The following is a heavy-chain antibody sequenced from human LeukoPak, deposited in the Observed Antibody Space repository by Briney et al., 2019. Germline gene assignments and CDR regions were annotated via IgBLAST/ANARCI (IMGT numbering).Heavy chain of an antibody. J-gene: IGHJ2*01. CDR1: GDSISNYY. D-gene: IGHD4-17*01. CDR2: IDISGST. V-gene: IGHV4-4*07. Sequence: PSETLSLTCTVSGDSISNYYWSWIRQPAGKGLEWIWRIDISGSTNNNPSLKRRVSMSVDTSKNQFSLNLSSVTAADTAVYYCARDLLADYGDYVLNWYFDLWGRGTLVTVSS. CDR3: ARDLLADYGDYVLNWYFDL.